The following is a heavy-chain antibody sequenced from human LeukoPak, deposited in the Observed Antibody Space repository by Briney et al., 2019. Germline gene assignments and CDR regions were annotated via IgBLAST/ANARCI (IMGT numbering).Heavy chain of an antibody. Sequence: SETLSLTCTVSGDSISSGSFYWSWIRQAAGKGLEWIGRVSSSGRTTYNPSLKSRVTISVDTSKNQFSLKLSSVTAADTAVYYCARGTRGYSSSSNWFDPWGQGTLVTVSS. CDR3: ARGTRGYSSSSNWFDP. CDR2: VSSSGRT. J-gene: IGHJ5*02. CDR1: GDSISSGSFY. D-gene: IGHD6-13*01. V-gene: IGHV4-61*10.